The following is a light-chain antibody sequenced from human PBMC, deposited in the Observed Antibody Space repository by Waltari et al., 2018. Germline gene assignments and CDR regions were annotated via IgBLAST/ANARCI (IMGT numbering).Light chain of an antibody. CDR3: QQRYNWPPT. CDR1: QSVSTS. Sequence: EIMLTQSPATLSLSPGERVTLSCRASQSVSTSLVWYQQKPGQAPRLLIYDASTRATGIPARFSGSGSGTDFTVTISSLEPEDFAVYYCQQRYNWPPTFGQGTKVEIK. V-gene: IGKV3-11*01. J-gene: IGKJ1*01. CDR2: DAS.